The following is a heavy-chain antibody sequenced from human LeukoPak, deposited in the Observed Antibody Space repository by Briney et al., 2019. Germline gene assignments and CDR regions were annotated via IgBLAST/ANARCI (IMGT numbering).Heavy chain of an antibody. CDR3: ARSKRYCSGGSCYRFYFDY. D-gene: IGHD2-15*01. V-gene: IGHV3-66*01. CDR2: IYSGGST. Sequence: GGSLRLSCAASGFTFSSYAMSWVRQAPGKGLEWVSVIYSGGSTYYADSVKGRFTISRDNSKNTLYLQMNSLRAEDTAVYYCARSKRYCSGGSCYRFYFDYWGQGTLVTVSS. CDR1: GFTFSSYA. J-gene: IGHJ4*02.